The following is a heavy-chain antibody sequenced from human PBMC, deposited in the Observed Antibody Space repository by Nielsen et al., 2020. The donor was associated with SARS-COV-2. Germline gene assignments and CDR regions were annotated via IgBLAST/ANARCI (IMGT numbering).Heavy chain of an antibody. CDR3: AGKLYY. V-gene: IGHV3-48*02. Sequence: GESLKISCAASGFTFSSYSMNWVRQAPGKGLEWVSYINNSSSTIYYADSVKGRFTISRDNAKNSLYLQMNSLRDEDTAVYYCAGKLYYWGQGTLVTVSS. CDR2: INNSSSTI. J-gene: IGHJ4*02. CDR1: GFTFSSYS. D-gene: IGHD4-23*01.